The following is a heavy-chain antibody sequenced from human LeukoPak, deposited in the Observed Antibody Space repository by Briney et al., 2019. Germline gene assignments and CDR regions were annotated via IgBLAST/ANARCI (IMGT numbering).Heavy chain of an antibody. CDR3: ARRDGYHYFLPDY. J-gene: IGHJ4*02. Sequence: SVKLSCKASGGTFSSYAISWVRQAPGQGLEWMGRIILIFGTANLAKKFQGRVKNSTDEFTSTGFMELSSPRSEDKAVYYCARRDGYHYFLPDYWGQGTLVTVSS. V-gene: IGHV1-69*05. CDR1: GGTFSSYA. CDR2: IILIFGTA. D-gene: IGHD5-24*01.